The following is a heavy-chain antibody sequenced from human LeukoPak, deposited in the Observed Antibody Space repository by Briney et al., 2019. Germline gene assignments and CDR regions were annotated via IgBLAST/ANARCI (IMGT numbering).Heavy chain of an antibody. J-gene: IGHJ4*02. CDR2: ISGSGGST. Sequence: GGSLRLSCAASGFTFSSYAMSWVRQAPGKGLEWVSAISGSGGSTYYADSVKGRFTVSRDNSKNTLYLQRNSLRAEDTAVYYCAMHSGSYHGETPFDYWGQGTLVTVSS. D-gene: IGHD1-26*01. CDR3: AMHSGSYHGETPFDY. V-gene: IGHV3-23*01. CDR1: GFTFSSYA.